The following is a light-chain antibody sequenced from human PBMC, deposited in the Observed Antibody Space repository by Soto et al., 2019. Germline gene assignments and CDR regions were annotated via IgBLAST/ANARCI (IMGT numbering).Light chain of an antibody. CDR2: EVS. Sequence: QSALTQPASVSGSPGQSITISCTGTSTDVGAYNYVSWYQQHAGKAPKLMIYEVSNRPSGVSNRFTGSKSGNTASLTISGLQAEDVAHYYCSSYTSSTPWVFGGGTKVTVL. V-gene: IGLV2-14*01. CDR1: STDVGAYNY. J-gene: IGLJ3*02. CDR3: SSYTSSTPWV.